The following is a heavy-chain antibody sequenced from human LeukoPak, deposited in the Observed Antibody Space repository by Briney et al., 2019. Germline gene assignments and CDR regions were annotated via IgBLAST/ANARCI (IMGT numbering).Heavy chain of an antibody. CDR3: ASNPLAGDRGWAFDI. CDR1: GFTFSSYS. J-gene: IGHJ3*02. V-gene: IGHV3-21*01. D-gene: IGHD6-19*01. CDR2: ISSSSSYI. Sequence: KSGGSLRLSCAASGFTFSSYSMNWVRQAPGKGLEWVSSISSSSSYIYYADSVKGRFTISRDNAKNSLYLQMNSLRAEDTAVYYCASNPLAGDRGWAFDIWGQGTMVTVSS.